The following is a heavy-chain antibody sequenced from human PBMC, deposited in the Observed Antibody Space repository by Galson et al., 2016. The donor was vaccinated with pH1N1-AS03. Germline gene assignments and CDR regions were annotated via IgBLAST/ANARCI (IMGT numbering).Heavy chain of an antibody. Sequence: TLSLTCIVSGASVSSGGDYWSWIRQPAGKGLEWIGRINNRGNTKYNPSLESRVVMSADTSRNQFSLRLSAVTAADTAVYYCTRGKEKGRVIVPTVLFYFDSWGQGTLVTVSS. J-gene: IGHJ5*01. D-gene: IGHD2-21*01. V-gene: IGHV4-61*02. CDR3: TRGKEKGRVIVPTVLFYFDS. CDR2: INNRGNT. CDR1: GASVSSGGDY.